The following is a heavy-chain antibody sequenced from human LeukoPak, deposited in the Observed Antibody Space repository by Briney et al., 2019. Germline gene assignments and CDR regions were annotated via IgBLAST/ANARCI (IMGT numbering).Heavy chain of an antibody. V-gene: IGHV4-4*07. J-gene: IGHJ4*02. Sequence: PSETLSLTCTVSGGSISSYYWSWIRQSPGKGLEWIGRIYTSGSTNYNPSLKSRVTISVDTSKNQFSLKLSSVTAADTAVYYCARETIFGVVIQDYWGQGTLVTVSS. D-gene: IGHD3-3*01. CDR3: ARETIFGVVIQDY. CDR1: GGSISSYY. CDR2: IYTSGST.